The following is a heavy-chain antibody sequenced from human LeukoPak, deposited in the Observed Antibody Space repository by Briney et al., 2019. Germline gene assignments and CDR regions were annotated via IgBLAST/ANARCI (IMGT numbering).Heavy chain of an antibody. CDR3: AREFRSADPYYYYGMDV. V-gene: IGHV1-46*01. D-gene: IGHD3-3*01. Sequence: ASVKVSCKASGYTFTSYYMHWVRHAPGQGLERMGIINPSGGSTSYAQKFQGRVTMTRDTSTSTVYMELSSLRSEDTAVYYCAREFRSADPYYYYGMDVWGQGTTVTVSS. CDR2: INPSGGST. CDR1: GYTFTSYY. J-gene: IGHJ6*02.